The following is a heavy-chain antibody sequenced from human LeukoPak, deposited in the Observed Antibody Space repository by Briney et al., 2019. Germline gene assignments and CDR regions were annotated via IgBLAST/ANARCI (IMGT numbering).Heavy chain of an antibody. D-gene: IGHD4-23*01. V-gene: IGHV4-39*01. CDR3: ARHGGFSFDY. CDR2: IYYSGST. Sequence: SETLSLTCIVSGGSISSSSHYWGWIRQPPGKGMEWIGSIYYSGSTYYNPSLKSRVTISVDTSKNQFSLKLSSVTAADTAVYYCARHGGFSFDYWGQGTLVTVSS. J-gene: IGHJ4*02. CDR1: GGSISSSSHY.